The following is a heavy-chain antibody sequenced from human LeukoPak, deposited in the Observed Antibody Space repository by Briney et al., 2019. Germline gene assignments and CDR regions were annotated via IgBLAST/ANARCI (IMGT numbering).Heavy chain of an antibody. V-gene: IGHV3-30*03. J-gene: IGHJ5*02. D-gene: IGHD3-10*01. CDR2: ILHDGSKT. CDR3: AIDRYGSGNNWLDP. Sequence: GGSLRLSCRASGFSFKSYAMHWVRQAPGKGLEWLAFILHDGSKTYHADSINGRFTISRDNSNNTLFLQMSSLTTEDTGVYYCAIDRYGSGNNWLDPWGQGTLVTVSS. CDR1: GFSFKSYA.